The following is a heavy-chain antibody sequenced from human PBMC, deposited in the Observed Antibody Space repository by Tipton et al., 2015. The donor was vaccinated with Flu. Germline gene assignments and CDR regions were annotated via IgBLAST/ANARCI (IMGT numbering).Heavy chain of an antibody. Sequence: LRLSCTVSGYSISSGYYWCWIRQPPGKGLEWIGSIYHSGSTYYNPSLKSRVTISVDTSQNQFALKLSSVTAADTAVYYCARARSMWELLFMDYWGQGTLVTVSS. CDR3: ARARSMWELLFMDY. CDR1: GYSISSGYY. D-gene: IGHD1-26*01. CDR2: IYHSGST. J-gene: IGHJ4*02. V-gene: IGHV4-38-2*02.